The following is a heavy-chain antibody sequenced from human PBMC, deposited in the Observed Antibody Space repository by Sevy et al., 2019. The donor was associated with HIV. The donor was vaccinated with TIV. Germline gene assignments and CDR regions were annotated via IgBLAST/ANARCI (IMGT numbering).Heavy chain of an antibody. D-gene: IGHD2-21*02. V-gene: IGHV3-33*08. Sequence: GGSLRLSCAASGFTFSSYVMHWVRQAPGKELEWVALIWYDGTIKYYADSVKGRFTISRDNSKDTLFLQMNSLTPEDTAVYYCAGGGGYCGGDCYSIDYWGQGALVTVSS. CDR3: AGGGGYCGGDCYSIDY. CDR2: IWYDGTIK. CDR1: GFTFSSYV. J-gene: IGHJ4*02.